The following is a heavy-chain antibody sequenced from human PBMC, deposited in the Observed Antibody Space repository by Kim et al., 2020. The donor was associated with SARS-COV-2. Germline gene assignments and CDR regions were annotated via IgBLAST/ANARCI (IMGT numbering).Heavy chain of an antibody. Sequence: SVKVSCKASGGTISSYAISWVRQAPGQGLEWMGGIIPIFGTANYAQKFQGRVTITADKSTSTAYMELSSLRSEDTAVYYCARDLNKDYYYYGMDVWGQGTTVTVSS. CDR2: IIPIFGTA. J-gene: IGHJ6*02. V-gene: IGHV1-69*06. CDR1: GGTISSYA. CDR3: ARDLNKDYYYYGMDV.